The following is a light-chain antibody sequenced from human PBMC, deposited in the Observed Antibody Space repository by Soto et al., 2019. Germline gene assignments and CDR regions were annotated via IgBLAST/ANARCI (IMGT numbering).Light chain of an antibody. CDR3: QQYNNWPPFS. V-gene: IGKV3-15*01. CDR2: GAS. CDR1: QSISSN. J-gene: IGKJ3*01. Sequence: EIVMTQSPATLSVSPGERATLSCRASQSISSNLAWYQQNHGQTPRLLIYGASTRAAGIPARFSGSGSGTDFTLTIISLQSEDFAVYYCQQYNNWPPFSFGPGTKVDI.